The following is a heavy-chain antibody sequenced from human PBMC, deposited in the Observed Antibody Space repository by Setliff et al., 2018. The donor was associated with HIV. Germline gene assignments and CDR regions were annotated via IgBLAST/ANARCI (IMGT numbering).Heavy chain of an antibody. V-gene: IGHV3-33*06. CDR1: GFTFSSYG. J-gene: IGHJ4*02. Sequence: HPGGSLRLSCAASGFTFSSYGMHWVRQAPGKGLEWVAVIWYDGSNKYYADSVKGRFTISRDNSKNTLYLQMNSLRAEDTAVYYCAKDRHAAAGTGGFDFWGQGTLVTVSS. CDR3: AKDRHAAAGTGGFDF. D-gene: IGHD6-13*01. CDR2: IWYDGSNK.